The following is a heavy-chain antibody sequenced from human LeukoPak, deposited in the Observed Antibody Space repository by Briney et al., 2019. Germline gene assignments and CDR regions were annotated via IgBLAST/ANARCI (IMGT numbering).Heavy chain of an antibody. CDR1: GFTFSSYG. Sequence: GGSLRLSCAASGFTFSSYGMHWVRQAPGKGLEWVAVISYDGSNKYYADSVKGRFTISRDNSKNTLYLQMNSLRAEDTAVYYCTGGRGFDPWGQGTLVTVSS. J-gene: IGHJ5*02. CDR2: ISYDGSNK. V-gene: IGHV3-30*03. CDR3: TGGRGFDP.